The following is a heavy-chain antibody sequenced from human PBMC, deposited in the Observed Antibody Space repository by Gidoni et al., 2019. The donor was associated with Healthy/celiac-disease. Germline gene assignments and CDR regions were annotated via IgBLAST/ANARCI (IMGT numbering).Heavy chain of an antibody. CDR2: IWYDGSNK. D-gene: IGHD2-15*01. J-gene: IGHJ4*02. CDR3: ARGIEVAANLFFDY. V-gene: IGHV3-33*01. CDR1: GFTFSSYG. Sequence: QVQLVESGGGVVQPGRSLRLSCAASGFTFSSYGMHWVRQAPGKGLEWVAVIWYDGSNKYYADSVKGRFTISRDNSKNTLYLQMNSLRAEDTAVYYCARGIEVAANLFFDYWGQGTLVTVSS.